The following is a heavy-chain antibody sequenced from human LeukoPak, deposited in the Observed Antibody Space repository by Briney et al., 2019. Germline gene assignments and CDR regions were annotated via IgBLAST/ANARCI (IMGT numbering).Heavy chain of an antibody. CDR1: GGSFNDYY. V-gene: IGHV4-34*01. CDR2: IYYSGST. D-gene: IGHD3-10*01. CDR3: ASLGENYYYYYMDV. J-gene: IGHJ6*03. Sequence: SETLSLTCAVYGGSFNDYYWSWIRQPPGKGLEWIGSIYYSGSTYYNPSLKSRVTISVDTSKNQFSLKLSSVTAADTAVYYCASLGENYYYYYMDVWGKGTTVTISS.